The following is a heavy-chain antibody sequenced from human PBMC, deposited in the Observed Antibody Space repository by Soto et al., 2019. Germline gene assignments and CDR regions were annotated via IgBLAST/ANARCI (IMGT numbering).Heavy chain of an antibody. CDR1: GGTFSRYA. CDR2: IIPIFGTA. Sequence: QVQLVQSGAEVKKPGSSVKVSCKVSGGTFSRYAISWVRQAPGQGLEWMGGIIPIFGTANYAQKFQGRVTITADESTSTAYMELSSLRFEDTAVYYCARAIVGPTTTGWLDPWGQGTLVTVSS. D-gene: IGHD1-26*01. J-gene: IGHJ5*02. V-gene: IGHV1-69*01. CDR3: ARAIVGPTTTGWLDP.